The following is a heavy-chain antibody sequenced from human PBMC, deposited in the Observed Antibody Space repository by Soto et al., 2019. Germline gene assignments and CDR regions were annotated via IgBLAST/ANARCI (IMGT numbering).Heavy chain of an antibody. J-gene: IGHJ6*02. V-gene: IGHV1-46*01. CDR1: GYTFTSYY. CDR3: ARFIMVGGWFDPNYYHGMDV. D-gene: IGHD6-19*01. Sequence: ASVKVSCKASGYTFTSYYMHWVRQAPGQGLEWMGIINPSGGSTSYAQKFQGRVTMTRDTSTSTVYMELSSLRSEDTAVYYCARFIMVGGWFDPNYYHGMDVWGQGTTVTVSS. CDR2: INPSGGST.